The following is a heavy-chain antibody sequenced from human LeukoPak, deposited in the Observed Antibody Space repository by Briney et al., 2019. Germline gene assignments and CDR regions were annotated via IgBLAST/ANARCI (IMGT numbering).Heavy chain of an antibody. CDR3: ARGTPYNP. Sequence: PSETLSLTCTVSGASIDSGRYYWGWRRQPPGKGREWIGSIHYSGTTYYNPSLKRRVTISIDTSNNQFSLKLSSVTAADTAVYYCARGTPYNPWGQGTLVTVSS. D-gene: IGHD4-11*01. J-gene: IGHJ5*02. V-gene: IGHV4-39*07. CDR2: IHYSGTT. CDR1: GASIDSGRYY.